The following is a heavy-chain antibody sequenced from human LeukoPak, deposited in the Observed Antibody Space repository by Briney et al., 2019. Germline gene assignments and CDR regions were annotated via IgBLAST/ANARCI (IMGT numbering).Heavy chain of an antibody. Sequence: GGSLRLSCAASGFTFSDYYMSWIRQAPGKGLEWVSYISSSSSYTDYADSVKGRFTISRDNAKNSLNLQMNSLRAEDTAVYHCARDSGYSGYSDYWGQGTLVTVSS. CDR1: GFTFSDYY. D-gene: IGHD5-12*01. J-gene: IGHJ4*02. CDR2: ISSSSSYT. CDR3: ARDSGYSGYSDY. V-gene: IGHV3-11*05.